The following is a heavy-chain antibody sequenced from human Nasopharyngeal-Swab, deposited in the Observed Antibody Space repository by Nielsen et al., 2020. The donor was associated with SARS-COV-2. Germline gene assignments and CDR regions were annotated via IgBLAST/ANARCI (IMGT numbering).Heavy chain of an antibody. CDR3: ARDGQSIAARRGGIYYYYGMDV. V-gene: IGHV4-4*07. J-gene: IGHJ6*02. CDR2: IYTSGST. CDR1: GGSIRSYY. D-gene: IGHD6-6*01. Sequence: SETLSLTCSVSGGSIRSYYWSWIRQPAGKGLEWIGRIYTSGSTNYNPSLKSRVTMSVDTSKNQFSLKLSSVTAADTAVYYCARDGQSIAARRGGIYYYYGMDVWGQGTTVTVSS.